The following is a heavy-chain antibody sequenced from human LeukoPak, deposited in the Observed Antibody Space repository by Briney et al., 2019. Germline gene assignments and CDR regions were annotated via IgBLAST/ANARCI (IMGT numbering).Heavy chain of an antibody. J-gene: IGHJ4*02. CDR1: AFTFSSYA. V-gene: IGHV3-23*01. D-gene: IGHD4-23*01. CDR3: AKKGGNSGFFDS. CDR2: IGPSGAST. Sequence: PGGSLRLSCAAYAFTFSSYAMSWVRQAPGKGLEWVSAIGPSGASTYYPDSVKGRFTISRDNSKNTLYLQMNSLRAEDTAVYYCAKKGGNSGFFDSWGQGTLVTVSS.